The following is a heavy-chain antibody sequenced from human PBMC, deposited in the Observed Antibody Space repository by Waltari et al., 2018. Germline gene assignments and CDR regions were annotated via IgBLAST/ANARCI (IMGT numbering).Heavy chain of an antibody. Sequence: QVQLQESGPGLVKPSETLSLTCTVSGGSISSHYWSWIRQPPGKGLEWIGYIYYSGSTTDNPSLKSRVTISVDTSKNQFSLKLSSVTAADTAVYYCARFPYRGGDYWGQGTLVTVSS. CDR1: GGSISSHY. J-gene: IGHJ4*02. CDR3: ARFPYRGGDY. V-gene: IGHV4-59*11. D-gene: IGHD1-26*01. CDR2: IYYSGST.